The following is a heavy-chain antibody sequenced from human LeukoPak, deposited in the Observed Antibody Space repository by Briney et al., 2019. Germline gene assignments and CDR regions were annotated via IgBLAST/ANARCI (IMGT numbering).Heavy chain of an antibody. J-gene: IGHJ4*02. Sequence: QPGRSLRLSCAASGFTFSNYAIHWVRQAPGKGLEWVSGVSTSGGSTYYADSVKGRFTISRDNSKNTLHLQMNSLRAEDTAIYYFAKQAYDSPRTDFDYWGQGTLVTVSS. D-gene: IGHD3-22*01. CDR1: GFTFSNYA. CDR2: VSTSGGST. V-gene: IGHV3-23*01. CDR3: AKQAYDSPRTDFDY.